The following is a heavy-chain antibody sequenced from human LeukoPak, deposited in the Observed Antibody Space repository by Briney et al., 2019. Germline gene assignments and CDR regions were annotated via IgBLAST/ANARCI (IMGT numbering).Heavy chain of an antibody. Sequence: SETLSLTCTVSGGSISSGGYYWSWIRQHPGKGLEWIGYIYYSGSAYYNPSLESRLTISLDRAKNQFSLKLTSVTAADTAVYYCATHGGTVGYFDYWGQGILVTVSS. D-gene: IGHD1-1*01. CDR3: ATHGGTVGYFDY. V-gene: IGHV4-31*09. CDR2: IYYSGSA. CDR1: GGSISSGGYY. J-gene: IGHJ4*02.